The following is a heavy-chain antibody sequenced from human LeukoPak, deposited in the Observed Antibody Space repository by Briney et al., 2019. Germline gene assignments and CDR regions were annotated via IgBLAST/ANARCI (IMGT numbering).Heavy chain of an antibody. CDR1: GXSIGSYY. CDR3: ARGRWKTGMDSPYYFDY. V-gene: IGHV4-4*07. Sequence: PSETLSLTCTVSGXSIGSYYGSWIRQPAGKGLEWIGRTHTSGSTNYDPSLKSRVTMSVDTSKNQFSLKLTSVTAADTAVYYCARGRWKTGMDSPYYFDYWGQGTLVTVSS. D-gene: IGHD2-2*03. J-gene: IGHJ4*02. CDR2: THTSGST.